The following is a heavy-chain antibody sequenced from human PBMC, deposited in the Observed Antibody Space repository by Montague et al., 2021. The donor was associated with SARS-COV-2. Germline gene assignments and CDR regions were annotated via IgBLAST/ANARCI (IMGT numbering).Heavy chain of an antibody. V-gene: IGHV4-59*01. J-gene: IGHJ5*02. CDR2: GYYSGST. CDR3: ARRRIGYCIGGSCYSAFDP. D-gene: IGHD2-15*01. CDR1: GGSISSYY. Sequence: SETLSLTCTVSGGSISSYYWSWIRQPPGKGLEWIGYGYYSGSTNSNPSLKSRVTISVDTSKNQFSLKLSSVTAADTAVYYCARRRIGYCIGGSCYSAFDPWGQGTLVTVSS.